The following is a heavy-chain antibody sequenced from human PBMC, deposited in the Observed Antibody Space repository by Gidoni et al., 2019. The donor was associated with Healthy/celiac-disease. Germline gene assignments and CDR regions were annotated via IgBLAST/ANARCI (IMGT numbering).Heavy chain of an antibody. D-gene: IGHD4-17*01. CDR3: ARDRGDYDFDY. Sequence: GYADSVKGRFTISRDNAKNSLYLQMNSLRAEDTALYYCARDRGDYDFDYWGQGTLVTVSS. J-gene: IGHJ4*02. V-gene: IGHV3-20*03.